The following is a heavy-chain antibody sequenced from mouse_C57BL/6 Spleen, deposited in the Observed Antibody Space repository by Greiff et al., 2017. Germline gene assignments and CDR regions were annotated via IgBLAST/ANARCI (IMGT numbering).Heavy chain of an antibody. J-gene: IGHJ4*01. Sequence: QVQLQQPGAELVRPGTSVKLSCKASGYTFTSYWMHWVKQRPGQGLEWIGVIDPSDSYTNYNQKFKGKATLTVDTSASTAYMQLSSLTSEDSAVYYCARRYYGYDFYAMDYWGQGTSVTVSS. CDR1: GYTFTSYW. V-gene: IGHV1-59*01. D-gene: IGHD2-2*01. CDR3: ARRYYGYDFYAMDY. CDR2: IDPSDSYT.